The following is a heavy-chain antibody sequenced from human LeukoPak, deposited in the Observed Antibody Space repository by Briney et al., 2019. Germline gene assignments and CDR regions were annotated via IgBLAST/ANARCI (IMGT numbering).Heavy chain of an antibody. J-gene: IGHJ5*02. V-gene: IGHV1-2*02. CDR3: ARVSSSSWVNWFDP. CDR1: GYTFTGYY. CDR2: INPNSGGT. D-gene: IGHD6-13*01. Sequence: GASVKVSCKASGYTFTGYYMHWVRQAPGQGLEWMGWINPNSGGTNYAQKFQGRVTMTRDTSISTGYMELSRLRSDDTAVDYCARVSSSSWVNWFDPWGQGTLVTVSS.